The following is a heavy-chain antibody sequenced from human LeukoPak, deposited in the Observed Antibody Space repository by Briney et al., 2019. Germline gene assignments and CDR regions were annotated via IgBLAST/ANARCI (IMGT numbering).Heavy chain of an antibody. J-gene: IGHJ2*01. D-gene: IGHD3-3*01. V-gene: IGHV3-23*01. CDR3: AKDSDDFWSGLKTRYFDL. CDR2: ISDSGGST. Sequence: GGSLRLSCAASGFTFSSYAMSWVRQAPGKGLEWVSAISDSGGSTYYADSVKGRSTISRDNSKNTLYLQMNSLRAEDTALYYCAKDSDDFWSGLKTRYFDLWGRGTLVTVSS. CDR1: GFTFSSYA.